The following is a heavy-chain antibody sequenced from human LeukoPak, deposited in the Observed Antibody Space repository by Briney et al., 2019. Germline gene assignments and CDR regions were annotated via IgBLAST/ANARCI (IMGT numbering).Heavy chain of an antibody. CDR3: GRDPQSMATINIHNNWFDP. J-gene: IGHJ5*02. CDR1: GYTFTSCY. D-gene: IGHD5-24*01. V-gene: IGHV1-46*01. CDR2: INPSSGSV. Sequence: ASVKVSFKASGYTFTSCYVHWVRQAPGQGLEWMGIINPSSGSVTYAQKFRGRVTMTRDTSTSTVYMELSSPKSEDTAVYYCGRDPQSMATINIHNNWFDPWGQGTLVTVSS.